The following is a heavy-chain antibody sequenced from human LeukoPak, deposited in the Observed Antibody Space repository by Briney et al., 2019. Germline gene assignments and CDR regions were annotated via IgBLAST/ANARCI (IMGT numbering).Heavy chain of an antibody. Sequence: SQTLSLTCTVSGGSISSGVFYRSCIRAHPGESLEWIGYIYYSGSTHYNPSLKSRVTISVDTSKNQFSLKLSSVTAADTAVYYCARVVGATYFDYWGQGTLVTVSS. J-gene: IGHJ4*02. CDR1: GGSISSGVFY. CDR2: IYYSGST. CDR3: ARVVGATYFDY. D-gene: IGHD1-26*01. V-gene: IGHV4-31*03.